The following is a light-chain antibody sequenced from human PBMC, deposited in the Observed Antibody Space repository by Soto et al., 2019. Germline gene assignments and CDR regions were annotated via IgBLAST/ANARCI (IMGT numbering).Light chain of an antibody. Sequence: IVLTQSPATLSLSPGERGTLSCRASESVTNYLAWYQQKPGQAPRLLVYGASSRATGIPDRFSASGSGTDFTLTISRLEPEDFAVYYCQQYGTSPTTFGPGTKVDIK. CDR1: ESVTNY. V-gene: IGKV3-20*01. J-gene: IGKJ1*01. CDR3: QQYGTSPTT. CDR2: GAS.